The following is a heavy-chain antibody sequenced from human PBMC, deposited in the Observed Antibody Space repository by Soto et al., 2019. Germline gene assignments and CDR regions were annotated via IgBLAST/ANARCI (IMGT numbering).Heavy chain of an antibody. V-gene: IGHV3-30-3*01. CDR1: GFTFSDYA. CDR2: ISYDGNRK. J-gene: IGHJ4*02. CDR3: ARDRWETYYERYLFDY. Sequence: QVQLVESGGGVVQPGRSLRLSCAGSGFTFSDYAIHWVRQAPGKGLEWVAAISYDGNRKNYVDSVKGRYTISRDNSKNTLYLQMNGLRGEDTAVYYCARDRWETYYERYLFDYWGQETLVTVSS. D-gene: IGHD3-22*01.